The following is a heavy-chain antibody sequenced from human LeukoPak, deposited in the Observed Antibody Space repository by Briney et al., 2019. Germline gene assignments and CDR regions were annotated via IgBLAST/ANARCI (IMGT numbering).Heavy chain of an antibody. CDR2: VNGNGGST. J-gene: IGHJ5*02. CDR1: GFSFSTYA. V-gene: IGHV3-23*01. D-gene: IGHD6-13*01. CDR3: AKDPRIAAAGARWFDP. Sequence: GGSLRLSCAASGFSFSTYAMSWVRQAPGKGLEWVSGVNGNGGSTSYADSVKGRFTIFRDNSKNTVYLQMNSLRVEDTAVYYCAKDPRIAAAGARWFDPWGQGTLVTVSS.